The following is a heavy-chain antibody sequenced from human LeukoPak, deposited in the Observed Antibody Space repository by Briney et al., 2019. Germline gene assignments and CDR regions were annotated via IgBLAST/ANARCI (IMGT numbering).Heavy chain of an antibody. Sequence: ASVKVSCKASGYTFTSYAMNWVRQAPGQGLEWMGWINTNTRNPTYAQGFTGRFVFSLDTSVSTAYLQISSLKAEDTAVYYCARDHVKLGSSFHPFDAFDVWGQGTLVTVSS. J-gene: IGHJ3*01. V-gene: IGHV7-4-1*02. CDR1: GYTFTSYA. CDR2: INTNTRNP. CDR3: ARDHVKLGSSFHPFDAFDV. D-gene: IGHD2-2*01.